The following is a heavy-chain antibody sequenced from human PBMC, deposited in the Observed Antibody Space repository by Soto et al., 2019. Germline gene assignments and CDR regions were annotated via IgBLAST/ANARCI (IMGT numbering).Heavy chain of an antibody. CDR1: GFTFSRYG. V-gene: IGHV3-33*01. J-gene: IGHJ4*02. Sequence: AGGSLRLSCAAPGFTFSRYGMHWVRQAPGKGLEWVALIWNDGIRKVYVDSVKGRFTISRDNSKNTLDLQMNSLRAEDTAVYYCARDDDYEANAFDYWGPGTLVTVSS. D-gene: IGHD3-22*01. CDR3: ARDDDYEANAFDY. CDR2: IWNDGIRK.